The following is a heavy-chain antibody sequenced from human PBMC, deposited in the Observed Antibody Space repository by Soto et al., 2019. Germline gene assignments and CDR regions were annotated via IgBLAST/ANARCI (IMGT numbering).Heavy chain of an antibody. V-gene: IGHV3-48*01. Sequence: EVQLVESGGGLVQPGGSLRLSCAASGFTFSSYSMNWVRQAPGKGLEWVSYISSSSSTIYYADSVKGRFTISRDNAKNSLSLQMNRLRAEDTAVYYCARHPERIAQIGWFDPWGQGTLVTVSS. CDR1: GFTFSSYS. CDR3: ARHPERIAQIGWFDP. CDR2: ISSSSSTI. D-gene: IGHD6-13*01. J-gene: IGHJ5*02.